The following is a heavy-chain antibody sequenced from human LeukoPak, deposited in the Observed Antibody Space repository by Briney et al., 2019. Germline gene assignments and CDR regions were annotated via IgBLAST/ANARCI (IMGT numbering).Heavy chain of an antibody. CDR1: GYTFTGYY. CDR3: ARVLSSGYSIDAFDI. V-gene: IGHV1-2*02. Sequence: GASVKVSCKASGYTFTGYYMHWVRQAPGQGLEWMGWINPNSGGTNYAQKFQGRVTMTRDTSISTAYMELSRLRSEDTAMYYCARVLSSGYSIDAFDIWGQGTKVTVSS. J-gene: IGHJ3*02. D-gene: IGHD3-22*01. CDR2: INPNSGGT.